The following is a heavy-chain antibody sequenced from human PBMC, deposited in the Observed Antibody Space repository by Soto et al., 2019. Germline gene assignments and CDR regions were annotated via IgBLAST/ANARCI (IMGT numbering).Heavy chain of an antibody. CDR2: IWHGGSEK. CDR3: ARDGGRCTRPTCYSGFAS. D-gene: IGHD2-21*01. CDR1: GFTFSNHG. J-gene: IGHJ5*01. Sequence: QGQLMQSGGGAVQPGGALKISCEASGFTFSNHGAHWVRQAPGKGLEWVAVIWHGGSEKFYADSVKGRFTISRDNLRSTLSLQMNNLRAEDTAIYYCARDGGRCTRPTCYSGFASWGQGSLVTVSS. V-gene: IGHV3-33*01.